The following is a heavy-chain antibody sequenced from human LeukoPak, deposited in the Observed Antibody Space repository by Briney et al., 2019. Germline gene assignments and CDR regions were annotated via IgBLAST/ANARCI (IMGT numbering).Heavy chain of an antibody. D-gene: IGHD1-26*01. J-gene: IGHJ4*02. CDR2: ISPSGGTT. CDR1: GFAFTSYA. Sequence: PGGSLRLSCVASGFAFTSYAMSWVRQAPGRGLEWVSAISPSGGTTYYADSVKGRFTISRDNSKNTLYLQMNSLRAEDTAVYYCASLRLVSGSYSDFDYWGQGTLVTVSS. CDR3: ASLRLVSGSYSDFDY. V-gene: IGHV3-23*01.